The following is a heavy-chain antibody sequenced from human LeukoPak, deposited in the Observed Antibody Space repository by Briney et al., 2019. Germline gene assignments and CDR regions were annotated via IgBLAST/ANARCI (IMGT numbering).Heavy chain of an antibody. D-gene: IGHD6-13*01. Sequence: SVKVSCKASGGTFSSYAISWVRQAPGQGLEWMGGIIPIFGTANYAQKFQGRVTITTDESTSTAYMELSSLRSEDTAVYYCASFFSARIAAAGRFDYWGQGTLVTVSS. CDR3: ASFFSARIAAAGRFDY. V-gene: IGHV1-69*05. J-gene: IGHJ4*02. CDR2: IIPIFGTA. CDR1: GGTFSSYA.